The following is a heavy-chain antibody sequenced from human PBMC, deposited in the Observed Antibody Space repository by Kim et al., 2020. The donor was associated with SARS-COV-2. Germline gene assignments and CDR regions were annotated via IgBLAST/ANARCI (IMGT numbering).Heavy chain of an antibody. CDR2: IYYSGST. J-gene: IGHJ4*02. Sequence: SETLSLTCTVSGGSISSYYWSWIRQPPGKGLEWIGYIYYSGSTNYNPSLKSRVTISVDTSKNQFSLKLSSVTAADTAVYYCARQGYSGYENFDYWGQGTLVTVSS. CDR1: GGSISSYY. D-gene: IGHD5-12*01. V-gene: IGHV4-59*08. CDR3: ARQGYSGYENFDY.